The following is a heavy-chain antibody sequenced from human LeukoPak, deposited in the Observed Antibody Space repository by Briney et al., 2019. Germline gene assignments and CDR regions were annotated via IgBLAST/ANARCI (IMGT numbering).Heavy chain of an antibody. V-gene: IGHV3-30-3*01. J-gene: IGHJ5*02. CDR1: GFTFSSYA. CDR2: ISYDGSNK. D-gene: IGHD6-19*01. CDR3: ARDSIGYSSGHNWFDP. Sequence: PGGSLRLSCAASGFTFSSYAMHWVRQAPGKGLEWVAVISYDGSNKYYADSVKGRFTISRDNSKNTLYLQMNSLRAEDTAVYYCARDSIGYSSGHNWFDPWGQGTLVTVSS.